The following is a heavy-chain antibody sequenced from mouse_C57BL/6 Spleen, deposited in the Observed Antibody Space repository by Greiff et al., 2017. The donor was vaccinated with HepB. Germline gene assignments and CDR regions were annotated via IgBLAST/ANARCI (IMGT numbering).Heavy chain of an antibody. Sequence: EVKLMESEGGLVQPGSSMKLSCTASGFTFSDYYMAWVRQVPEKGLEWVANINYDGSSTYYLDSLKSRFIISRDNAKNSLYLQMSSLKSEDTATYYCARDSGYGKGNLDYWGQGTTLTVSS. CDR2: INYDGSST. CDR1: GFTFSDYY. D-gene: IGHD1-1*01. CDR3: ARDSGYGKGNLDY. V-gene: IGHV5-16*01. J-gene: IGHJ2*01.